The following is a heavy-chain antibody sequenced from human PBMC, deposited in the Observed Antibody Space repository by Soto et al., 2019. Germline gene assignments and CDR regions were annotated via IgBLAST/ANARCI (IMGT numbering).Heavy chain of an antibody. Sequence: ASVKVSCKASGYTFTSYAMHWVRQAPGQRLEWMGWINAGNSDTTYSQKFQGRVTITSDTSASTAYMELTSLRSEDTAVYYCARDFGMVVVPPAYWGQGTLVPVSS. J-gene: IGHJ4*02. CDR1: GYTFTSYA. CDR2: INAGNSDT. V-gene: IGHV1-3*01. D-gene: IGHD3-22*01. CDR3: ARDFGMVVVPPAY.